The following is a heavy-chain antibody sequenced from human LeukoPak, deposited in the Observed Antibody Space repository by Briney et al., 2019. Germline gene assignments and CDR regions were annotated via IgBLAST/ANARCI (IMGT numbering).Heavy chain of an antibody. CDR1: GFTFDDYD. CDR2: INWNGGRT. D-gene: IGHD5-18*01. V-gene: IGHV3-20*04. Sequence: GGSLRLSCAASGFTFDDYDMSWVRQAPGKGLEWVSGINWNGGRTGYADSVKGRFTISRDNAKNSLYLQMNSLRAEDTALYYCARDGLVDTPMGAGYWGQGTLVTVSS. CDR3: ARDGLVDTPMGAGY. J-gene: IGHJ4*02.